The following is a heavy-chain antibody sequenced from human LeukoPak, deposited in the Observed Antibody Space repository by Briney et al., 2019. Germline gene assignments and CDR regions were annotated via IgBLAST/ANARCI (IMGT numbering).Heavy chain of an antibody. Sequence: GGSLRLSCSASGFTFSTSTTHWVRQAPGKGLEYVSAISSNGGSTYYADSVKGRFTISRDNSKNTMYLQMSSLRAGDTALYYCVYRLSFDSWGQGTLVTVSS. CDR3: VYRLSFDS. D-gene: IGHD4-11*01. V-gene: IGHV3-64D*06. CDR1: GFTFSTST. CDR2: ISSNGGST. J-gene: IGHJ4*02.